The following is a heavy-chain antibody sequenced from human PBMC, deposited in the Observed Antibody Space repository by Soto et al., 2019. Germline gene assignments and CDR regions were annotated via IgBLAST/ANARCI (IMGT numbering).Heavy chain of an antibody. CDR2: ISSSSSYI. CDR1: GFTFSSYS. V-gene: IGHV3-21*01. D-gene: IGHD6-6*01. CDR3: ARGSLAARPFSYFDY. J-gene: IGHJ4*02. Sequence: GGSLRLSCAASGFTFSSYSMNWVRQAPGKGLEWVSSISSSSSYIYYADSVKGRFTISRNNAKNSLYLQMNGLRAEDTAVYYCARGSLAARPFSYFDYWGQGTLVTVSS.